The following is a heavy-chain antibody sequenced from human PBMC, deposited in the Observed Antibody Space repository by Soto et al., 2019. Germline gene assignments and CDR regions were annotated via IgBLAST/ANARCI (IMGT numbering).Heavy chain of an antibody. CDR1: GFTFSSYA. CDR2: ISYDGSNK. V-gene: IGHV3-30*09. J-gene: IGHJ3*02. CDR3: ARSGGPSAAFDI. Sequence: PGGSLRLSCAASGFTFSSYAMHWVRQAPGKGLEWVAVISYDGSNKYYADSVKGRFAISRDNSKNTLYLQMNSLRAEDTAVYYCARSGGPSAAFDIWGQGTMVTVSS.